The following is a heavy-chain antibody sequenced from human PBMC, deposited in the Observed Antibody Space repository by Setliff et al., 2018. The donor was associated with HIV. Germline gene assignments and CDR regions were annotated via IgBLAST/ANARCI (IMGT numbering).Heavy chain of an antibody. CDR2: ISWNSGTI. V-gene: IGHV3-9*01. CDR1: GFPFDQYA. J-gene: IGHJ5*02. D-gene: IGHD5-18*01. CDR3: AKSPNRYSPLDWFDP. Sequence: SLRLSCAASGFPFDQYAMHWVRQVPGKGLEWVSGISWNSGTIAYADSVKGRFTISRDNAKNSLYLQMNSLRSEDTALYYCAKSPNRYSPLDWFDPWGQGTLVTVSS.